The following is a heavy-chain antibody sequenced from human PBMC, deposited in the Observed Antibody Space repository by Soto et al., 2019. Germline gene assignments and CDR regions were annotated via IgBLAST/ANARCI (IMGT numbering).Heavy chain of an antibody. J-gene: IGHJ4*02. D-gene: IGHD3-22*01. CDR3: ARGPPNSI. CDR1: GGSISSGGYS. V-gene: IGHV4-30-2*01. Sequence: SETLSLTCAVSGGSISSGGYSWSWIRQPPGKGLEWIGYIYHSGSTYYNSSLKSRVTISVDRSKNQFSLKLSSVTAADTAVYYGARGPPNSIWGQGTLVTVSS. CDR2: IYHSGST.